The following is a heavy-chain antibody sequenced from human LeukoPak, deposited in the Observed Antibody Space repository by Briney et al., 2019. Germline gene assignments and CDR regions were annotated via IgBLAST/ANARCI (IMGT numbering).Heavy chain of an antibody. V-gene: IGHV1-8*01. CDR3: ATDRITMVRGTPTPVNWCDP. CDR1: GYPFNNYD. CDR2: MNPHSGKT. D-gene: IGHD3-10*01. J-gene: IGHJ5*02. Sequence: ASVKVSCKASGYPFNNYDINWVRQATGQGLEWMGWMNPHSGKTGYAQNFQGRVTMTRDTSISTAYMELSSLRSEDTAVYYCATDRITMVRGTPTPVNWCDPWGQGTLVTVSS.